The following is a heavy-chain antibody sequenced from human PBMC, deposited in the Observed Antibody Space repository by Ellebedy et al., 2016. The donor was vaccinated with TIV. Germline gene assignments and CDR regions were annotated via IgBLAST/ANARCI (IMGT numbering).Heavy chain of an antibody. Sequence: GASLKISCAASGFSFSSYAMSWVRQAPGKGLEWVSGINRNSGSIAYADSVKGRFTISRDNAENSLYLQMNSLRAEDTALYYCARDRGGSGWYKVGYFDYWGQGTLVTVSS. CDR2: INRNSGSI. CDR1: GFSFSSYA. J-gene: IGHJ4*02. V-gene: IGHV3-20*04. CDR3: ARDRGGSGWYKVGYFDY. D-gene: IGHD6-19*01.